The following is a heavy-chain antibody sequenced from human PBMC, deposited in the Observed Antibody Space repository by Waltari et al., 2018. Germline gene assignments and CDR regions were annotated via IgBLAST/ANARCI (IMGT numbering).Heavy chain of an antibody. V-gene: IGHV4-59*01. D-gene: IGHD3-16*01. Sequence: QVQLQESGPGLVKPSETLSLTCTVSGGSISSYYWSWIRQPPGKGLEWIGYIYYSGSTNYNPSLKSRVTISVDTSKNQFSLKLSSVTAADTAVYYCARLGDYVWGTYPSGMDVWGQGTTVTVSS. J-gene: IGHJ6*02. CDR3: ARLGDYVWGTYPSGMDV. CDR1: GGSISSYY. CDR2: IYYSGST.